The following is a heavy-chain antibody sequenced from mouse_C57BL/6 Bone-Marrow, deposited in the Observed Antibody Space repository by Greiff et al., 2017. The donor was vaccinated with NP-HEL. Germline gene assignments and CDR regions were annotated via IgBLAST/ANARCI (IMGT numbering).Heavy chain of an antibody. D-gene: IGHD2-1*01. V-gene: IGHV1-15*01. Sequence: QVQLQQSGAELVRPGASVTLSCKASGYTFTDYEMHWVKQTPVHGLEWIGAIDPETGGTAYNQKFKGKAILTAAKSSSTAYMELRSLTSEDSAVYYCTGERGYGNFDYWGQGTTLTVSS. CDR2: IDPETGGT. CDR1: GYTFTDYE. J-gene: IGHJ2*01. CDR3: TGERGYGNFDY.